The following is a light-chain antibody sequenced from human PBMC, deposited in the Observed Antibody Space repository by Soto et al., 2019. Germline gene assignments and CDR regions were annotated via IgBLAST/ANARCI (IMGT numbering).Light chain of an antibody. J-gene: IGLJ1*01. CDR3: SSCAGSNNFV. CDR1: SSDVGGYDY. Sequence: QSALTXPPSASGSPGQSVTISCTGTSSDVGGYDYVSWYQQHPGKAPKLMIYEVTKRPSGVPDRFSGSKSGNTASLTVSGLQAEDEADYYCSSCAGSNNFVFGTGTKVTVL. CDR2: EVT. V-gene: IGLV2-8*01.